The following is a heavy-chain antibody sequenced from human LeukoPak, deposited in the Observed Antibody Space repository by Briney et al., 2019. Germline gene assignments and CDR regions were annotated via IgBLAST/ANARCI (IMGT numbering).Heavy chain of an antibody. Sequence: PGGSLRLSCAASGFTFRTYWMHWVRQTPGQGLVWVSRINSDGSTTNYADSVKGRFTVSRDNAQNTLYLQMSSLRAEDTAVYYCAREGNYYFEYWGQGALVTVSS. CDR3: AREGNYYFEY. CDR1: GFTFRTYW. V-gene: IGHV3-74*01. D-gene: IGHD3-10*01. J-gene: IGHJ4*02. CDR2: INSDGSTT.